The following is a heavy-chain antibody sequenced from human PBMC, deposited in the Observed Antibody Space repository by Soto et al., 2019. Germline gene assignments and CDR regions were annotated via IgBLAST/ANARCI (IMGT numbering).Heavy chain of an antibody. Sequence: ASVKVSCKVSGYTFTGYYVHWVRQAPGQGLEWMGWINPNSGGTNYAQKFQGRVTMTRDTSISTAYMELSRLRYDDTAVYYCARISAAVAGAYWGKGTLVTVSS. J-gene: IGHJ4*02. CDR1: GYTFTGYY. V-gene: IGHV1-2*02. CDR2: INPNSGGT. CDR3: ARISAAVAGAY. D-gene: IGHD6-19*01.